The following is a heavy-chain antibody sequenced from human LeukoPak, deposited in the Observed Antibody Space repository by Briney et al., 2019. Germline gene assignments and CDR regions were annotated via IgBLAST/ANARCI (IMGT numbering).Heavy chain of an antibody. CDR2: INHSGST. D-gene: IGHD6-13*01. CDR1: GGSFSGYY. CDR3: ARGTAAAGFGNWFDP. Sequence: SETLSLTCAVYGGSFSGYYWSWIRQPPGKGLEWIGEINHSGSTNYNPSLKSRVTISVDTSKNQFSLKLSSVTAADTAVYYCARGTAAAGFGNWFDPWGREPWSPSPQ. J-gene: IGHJ5*02. V-gene: IGHV4-34*01.